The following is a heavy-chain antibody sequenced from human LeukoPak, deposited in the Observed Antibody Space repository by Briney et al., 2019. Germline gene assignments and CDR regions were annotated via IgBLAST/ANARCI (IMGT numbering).Heavy chain of an antibody. V-gene: IGHV3-43D*03. CDR3: AKDSGVGAYYYYYMDV. CDR2: ISWDGGST. CDR1: GFTFDDYA. Sequence: GGSLRLSCAASGFTFDDYAMHWVRQAPGKGLEWVSLISWDGGSTYYADSVKGRFTISRDNSKNSPYLQMNSLRAEDTALYYCAKDSGVGAYYYYYMDVWGKGTTVTVSS. J-gene: IGHJ6*03. D-gene: IGHD3-10*01.